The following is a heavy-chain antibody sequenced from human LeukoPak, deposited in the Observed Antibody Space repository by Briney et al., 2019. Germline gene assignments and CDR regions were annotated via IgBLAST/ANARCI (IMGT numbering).Heavy chain of an antibody. D-gene: IGHD4-17*01. V-gene: IGHV3-21*01. Sequence: GGSLRLSCAPSGFTFSSYSMNWVRQAPGKGLEWVSSISSSSSYIYYADSVKGRFTISRDNARNSLYLQMNSLRAEDTAVYYCARDPSNYGDYFQYYFDYWGQGTLVTVSS. CDR1: GFTFSSYS. CDR3: ARDPSNYGDYFQYYFDY. J-gene: IGHJ4*02. CDR2: ISSSSSYI.